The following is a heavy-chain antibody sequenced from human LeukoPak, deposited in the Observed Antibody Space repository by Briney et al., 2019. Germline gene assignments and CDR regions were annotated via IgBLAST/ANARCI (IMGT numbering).Heavy chain of an antibody. CDR3: ARDRFCSSTSCYRLSYWYFDL. CDR2: ISSSGSTI. V-gene: IGHV3-11*01. Sequence: LSLTCAVYGGSFSDYYMSWIRQAPGKGLEWVSYISSSGSTIYYADSVKGRFTISRDNAKNSLYLQMNSLRAEDTAVYYCARDRFCSSTSCYRLSYWYFDLWGRGTLVTVSS. J-gene: IGHJ2*01. D-gene: IGHD2-2*01. CDR1: GGSFSDYY.